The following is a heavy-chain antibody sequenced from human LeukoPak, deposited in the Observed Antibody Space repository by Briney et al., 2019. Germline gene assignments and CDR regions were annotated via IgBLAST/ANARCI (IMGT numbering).Heavy chain of an antibody. CDR2: IYYSGST. V-gene: IGHV4-39*07. Sequence: SETLSLTCTVSGGSISSSSYYWGWIRQPPGKGLEWIGSIYYSGSTNYNPSLKSRVTISVDKSKNQFSLKLSSVTAADTAVYYCARVDLNWFDPWGQGTLVTVSS. J-gene: IGHJ5*02. CDR3: ARVDLNWFDP. CDR1: GGSISSSSYY. D-gene: IGHD2-2*03.